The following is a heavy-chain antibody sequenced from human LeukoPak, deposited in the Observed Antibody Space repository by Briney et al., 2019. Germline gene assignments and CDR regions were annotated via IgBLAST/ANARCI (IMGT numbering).Heavy chain of an antibody. CDR1: GFTFSSYA. CDR2: ISGSGGST. D-gene: IGHD6-19*01. V-gene: IGHV3-23*01. Sequence: PGGSLRLSCAASGFTFSSYAMSWVRQAPGKGLEWVSAISGSGGSTYYADSVKGRFTISRDNSKNTLYLQMNSLRAEDTAVYYCAKDSQYSSGWYFPHPLGGAEYFQHWGQGTLVTVSS. J-gene: IGHJ1*01. CDR3: AKDSQYSSGWYFPHPLGGAEYFQH.